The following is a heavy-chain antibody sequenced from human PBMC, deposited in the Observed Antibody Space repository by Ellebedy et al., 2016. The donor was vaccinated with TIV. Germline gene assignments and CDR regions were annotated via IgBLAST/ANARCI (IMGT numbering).Heavy chain of an antibody. Sequence: MPSETLSLTCAVSGGSISSNNWWGWVRQPPGKGLEWIGELDHSGTTNYNPSLKSRVTISVDKSKNQFSLMLNSVTAADTAVYYCARDFCSSTSCLNYFDYWGQGALVTVSS. CDR3: ARDFCSSTSCLNYFDY. D-gene: IGHD2-2*01. J-gene: IGHJ4*02. CDR1: GGSISSNNW. V-gene: IGHV4-4*02. CDR2: LDHSGTT.